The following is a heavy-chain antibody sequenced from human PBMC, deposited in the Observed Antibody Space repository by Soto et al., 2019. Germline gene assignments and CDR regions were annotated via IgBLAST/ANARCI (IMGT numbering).Heavy chain of an antibody. CDR2: IIPIFGTA. CDR1: GGTFSSYA. CDR3: ARLREYRAAGTAYYYCYGMDV. Sequence: QVQLVQSGAEVKKPGSSVKVSCRASGGTFSSYAISWVRQAPGQGLEWMGGIIPIFGTANYAQKFQGRVTITADESMIIAYMELSSLRSEYTAVYCCARLREYRAAGTAYYYCYGMDVWGQGTTVTVSS. D-gene: IGHD6-13*01. V-gene: IGHV1-69*12. J-gene: IGHJ6*02.